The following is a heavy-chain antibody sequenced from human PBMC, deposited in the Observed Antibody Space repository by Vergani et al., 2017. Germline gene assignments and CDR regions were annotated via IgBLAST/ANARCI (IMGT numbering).Heavy chain of an antibody. V-gene: IGHV3-49*03. J-gene: IGHJ4*02. CDR3: SRYAVRPSDY. CDR1: GFTFGDYA. Sequence: EVQLVESGGGLVQPGRSLRLSCTASGFTFGDYAMSWFRQAPGRGLEWVGFIRSKAYGGTTEYAASVKGRFTISRDDSKSIAYLQMNSLKAEDTAVYYCSRYAVRPSDYWGQGTLVTVSS. CDR2: IRSKAYGGTT. D-gene: IGHD1-1*01.